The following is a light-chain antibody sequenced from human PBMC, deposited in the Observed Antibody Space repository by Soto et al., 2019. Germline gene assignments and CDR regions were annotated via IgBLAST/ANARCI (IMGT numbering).Light chain of an antibody. Sequence: SALTQPRSVSGSPGQSVTISCTGTSSDVGGYNYVSWYQQHPGKAPKLMIYDVSKRPSGVPDRSSGSKSGNTASLTISGLQAEDEADYYCCSYAGSYTFGYVFGTGTKVTVL. J-gene: IGLJ1*01. CDR2: DVS. CDR3: CSYAGSYTFGYV. CDR1: SSDVGGYNY. V-gene: IGLV2-11*01.